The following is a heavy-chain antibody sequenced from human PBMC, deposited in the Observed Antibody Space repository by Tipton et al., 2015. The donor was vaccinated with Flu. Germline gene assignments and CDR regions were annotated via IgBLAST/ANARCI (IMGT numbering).Heavy chain of an antibody. CDR3: AKAAGRKAGTTEYYFDY. Sequence: SLRLSCAASGFTFDDYAMHWVRQAPGKGLEWVSLISWDGGSTYYADSVKGRFTISRDNSKNSLYLQMNSLRAEDTALYYCAKAAGRKAGTTEYYFDYWGQGTLVTVSS. CDR1: GFTFDDYA. J-gene: IGHJ4*02. V-gene: IGHV3-43D*04. CDR2: ISWDGGST. D-gene: IGHD6-13*01.